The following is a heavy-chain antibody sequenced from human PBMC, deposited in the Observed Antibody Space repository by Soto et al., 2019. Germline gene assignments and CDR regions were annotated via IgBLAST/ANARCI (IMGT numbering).Heavy chain of an antibody. J-gene: IGHJ4*02. Sequence: QVQLQESGPGLVKPSGTLSLTCAVSGGSISSTNWWTWVRQSPGRGLEWIGEIYHSGTTNYSPSLKSRVNIAVDMSTNHLSLTLIAVTAADTAVYYCAFPATAGFDYWGKGILVTVSS. CDR2: IYHSGTT. D-gene: IGHD6-13*01. CDR1: GGSISSTNW. V-gene: IGHV4-4*02. CDR3: AFPATAGFDY.